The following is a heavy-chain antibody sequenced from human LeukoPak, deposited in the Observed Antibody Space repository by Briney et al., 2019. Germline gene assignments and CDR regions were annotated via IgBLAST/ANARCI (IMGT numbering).Heavy chain of an antibody. CDR3: AINSGYDPNYFDY. V-gene: IGHV4-4*07. CDR2: IYTSGST. Sequence: SETLSLTCTVSGGSISSYCWSWIRQPAGKGLEWIGRIYTSGSTNYNPSLKSRVTMSVDTSKNQFSLKLSPVTAADTAVYYCAINSGYDPNYFDYWGQGTLVTVSS. CDR1: GGSISSYC. D-gene: IGHD5-12*01. J-gene: IGHJ4*02.